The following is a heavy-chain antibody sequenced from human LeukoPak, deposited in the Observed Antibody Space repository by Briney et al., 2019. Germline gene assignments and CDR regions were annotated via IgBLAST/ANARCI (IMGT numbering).Heavy chain of an antibody. CDR3: ARYKFHNYFDP. J-gene: IGHJ5*02. Sequence: SETLSLTRSVSGDSFSSSPYYWGWIRQPPGKGLEWIGNTFSTSTLYNASLRSRVTIVVDTSKNQFSLKLTFATAADTAIYFCARYKFHNYFDPWGQGTLVVVSS. D-gene: IGHD5-24*01. CDR2: TFSTST. CDR1: GDSFSSSPYY. V-gene: IGHV4-61*01.